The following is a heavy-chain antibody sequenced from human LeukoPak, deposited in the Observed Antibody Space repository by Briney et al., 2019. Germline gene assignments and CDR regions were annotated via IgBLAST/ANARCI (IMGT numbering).Heavy chain of an antibody. CDR3: ARYYYDSSGYQIDAFDI. V-gene: IGHV3-23*01. J-gene: IGHJ3*02. D-gene: IGHD3-22*01. CDR2: ISGSGGST. Sequence: PGGSLRLPCAASGFTFSSYAMSWVRQAPGKGLEWVSAISGSGGSTYYADSVKGRFTISRDNSKNTLYLQMNNLRAEDTAVYYCARYYYDSSGYQIDAFDIWGQGTMVIVSS. CDR1: GFTFSSYA.